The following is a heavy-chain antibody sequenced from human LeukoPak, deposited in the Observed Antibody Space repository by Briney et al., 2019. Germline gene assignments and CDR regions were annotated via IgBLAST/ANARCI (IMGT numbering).Heavy chain of an antibody. CDR2: IKQDGSEK. Sequence: GGSLRLSCAASGFTFSSYWMSWVRQAPGKGLEWVANIKQDGSEKYYVDSVKGRFTISRDNAKNSLYLQMNSLRADDTAVYYCARKDKGGGLEPDGVYYYYMDVWGKGTTVTVSS. D-gene: IGHD1-1*01. CDR3: ARKDKGGGLEPDGVYYYYMDV. J-gene: IGHJ6*03. V-gene: IGHV3-7*01. CDR1: GFTFSSYW.